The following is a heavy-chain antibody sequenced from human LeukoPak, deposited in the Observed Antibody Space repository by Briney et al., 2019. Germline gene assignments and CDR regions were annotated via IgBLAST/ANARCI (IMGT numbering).Heavy chain of an antibody. D-gene: IGHD4-11*01. V-gene: IGHV4-38-2*02. J-gene: IGHJ6*03. Sequence: SETLSLTCTVSGYSISSGYYWGWIRQPPGKGLEWIGGIYHSGSTYYNPSLKSRVTISVDTSKNQFSLKLSSVTAADTAVYYCARYSNYGDYYYYYMDVWGKGTTVTVSS. CDR1: GYSISSGYY. CDR3: ARYSNYGDYYYYYMDV. CDR2: IYHSGST.